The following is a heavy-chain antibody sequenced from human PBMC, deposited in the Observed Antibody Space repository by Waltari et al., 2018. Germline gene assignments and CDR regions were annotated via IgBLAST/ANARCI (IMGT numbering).Heavy chain of an antibody. J-gene: IGHJ4*02. CDR3: ARSTVIDSYFDS. Sequence: QVQLQESGPGVVKPSETLSLTCGVSDYSIRDGYSWGWIRQPPGKGLEWIWTASHGGGPDYIPSLKNRLTRSVDTTKNQFSLRLSSVTAADTAVYYCARSTVIDSYFDSWGQGTLVTVSS. V-gene: IGHV4-38-2*01. CDR1: DYSIRDGYS. D-gene: IGHD3-22*01. CDR2: ASHGGGP.